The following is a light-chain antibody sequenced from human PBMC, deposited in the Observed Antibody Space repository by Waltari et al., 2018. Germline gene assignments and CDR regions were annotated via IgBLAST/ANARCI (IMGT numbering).Light chain of an antibody. Sequence: IQMTQSPSSVSASVGDTVTINCRASRGVSGWLAWYQQKPGKAPKLLIYAASSLQSGVPSRFSGSGSGTDFTLTISSLQPEDFATYYCQQSYSTPWTFGQGTKVEIK. CDR1: RGVSGW. CDR3: QQSYSTPWT. V-gene: IGKV1-12*02. J-gene: IGKJ1*01. CDR2: AAS.